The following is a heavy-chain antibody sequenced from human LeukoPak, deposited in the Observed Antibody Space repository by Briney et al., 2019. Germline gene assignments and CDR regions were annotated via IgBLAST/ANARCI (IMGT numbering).Heavy chain of an antibody. Sequence: SETLSLTCAVYGGSFSGYYWSWIRQPPGKGLEWIGSIYYSGSTYYNPSLKSRVTISVDTSKNQFSLKLSSVNDADPAVYYCAREGGSWGAIFGVVTDTDAFDIWGQGTMVTVSS. V-gene: IGHV4-34*01. CDR2: IYYSGST. D-gene: IGHD3-3*01. CDR3: AREGGSWGAIFGVVTDTDAFDI. J-gene: IGHJ3*02. CDR1: GGSFSGYY.